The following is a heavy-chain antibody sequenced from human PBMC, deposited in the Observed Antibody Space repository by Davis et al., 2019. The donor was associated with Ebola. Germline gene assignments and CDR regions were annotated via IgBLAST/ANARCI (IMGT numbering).Heavy chain of an antibody. CDR1: GYPFTSFA. Sequence: ASVKVSCKTSGYPFTSFALTWVRQAPGQGLGWMGWISSYNGTTKYARKLQGRVTLATDTSTSTAYMELRSLTSADTAVYYCALLWFRDRGYWGQGTLVTVSS. CDR2: ISSYNGTT. J-gene: IGHJ4*02. D-gene: IGHD3-10*01. CDR3: ALLWFRDRGY. V-gene: IGHV1-18*01.